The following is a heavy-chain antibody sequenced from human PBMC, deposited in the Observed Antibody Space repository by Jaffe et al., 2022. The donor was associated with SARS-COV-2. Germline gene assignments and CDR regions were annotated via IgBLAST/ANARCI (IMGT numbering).Heavy chain of an antibody. J-gene: IGHJ5*02. CDR3: AHLPPGYSSGWYEGGWFDP. Sequence: QITLKESGPTLVKPTQTLTLTCTFSGFSLSTSGVGVGWIRQPPGKALEWLALIYWDDDKRYSPSLKSRLTITKDTSKNQVVLTMTNMDPVDTATYYCAHLPPGYSSGWYEGGWFDPWGQGTLVTVSS. V-gene: IGHV2-5*02. CDR1: GFSLSTSGVG. D-gene: IGHD6-19*01. CDR2: IYWDDDK.